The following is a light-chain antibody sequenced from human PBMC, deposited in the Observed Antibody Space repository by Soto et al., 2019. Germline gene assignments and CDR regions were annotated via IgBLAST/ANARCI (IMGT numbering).Light chain of an antibody. J-gene: IGLJ3*02. Sequence: QSVLTQPPSASGTPGQRVTISCSGSSSNIGSNTVSWYQQLPLSAPKLLIYSNNQRPSGVPDRFSGSKSATSASLAISGLPSEDEADYYCAAWDDSLNGRVFGGGTKLTVL. CDR1: SSNIGSNT. CDR2: SNN. V-gene: IGLV1-44*01. CDR3: AAWDDSLNGRV.